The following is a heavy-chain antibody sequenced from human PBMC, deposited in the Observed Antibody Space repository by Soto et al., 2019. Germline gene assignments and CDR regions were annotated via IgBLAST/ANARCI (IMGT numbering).Heavy chain of an antibody. CDR3: ARGPIRTGATPELAPVGEGSVVIFTSDP. J-gene: IGHJ5*02. CDR2: IIPMTGTP. V-gene: IGHV1-69*01. D-gene: IGHD6-6*01. Sequence: QVQLVQSGAEVKTPGSSVEVSCKASGGIFSSFSITWVRQVPGHGLEWMGGIIPMTGTPNYAEKFQGRLTLTAAVFTRAANLILSSPRSADTAVWCWARGPIRTGATPELAPVGEGSVVIFTSDP. CDR1: GGIFSSFS.